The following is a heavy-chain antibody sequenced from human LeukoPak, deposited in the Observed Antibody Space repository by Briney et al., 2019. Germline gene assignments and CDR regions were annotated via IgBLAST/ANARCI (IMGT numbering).Heavy chain of an antibody. CDR3: ARGRPLWSTKDNWFDP. J-gene: IGHJ5*02. Sequence: ASVKVSCKASGYTFTSYDINWVRQATGQGLEWMGWMNPNSGNTGYAQKFQGRVTMTRNTSISTAYMELSSLRSEDTAVYYCARGRPLWSTKDNWFDPWGQGTLVTVSS. CDR2: MNPNSGNT. V-gene: IGHV1-8*01. CDR1: GYTFTSYD. D-gene: IGHD3-10*01.